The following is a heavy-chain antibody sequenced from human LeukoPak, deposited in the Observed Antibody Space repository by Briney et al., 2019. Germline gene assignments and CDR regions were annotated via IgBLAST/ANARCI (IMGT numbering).Heavy chain of an antibody. J-gene: IGHJ4*02. D-gene: IGHD1-26*01. CDR3: ASWGATHHYFDY. CDR2: IYYSGST. V-gene: IGHV4-39*01. Sequence: SETLSLTCPVSGGSISSSSYYWGWIRQPPGKGLEWIGIIYYSGSTYYNPSLKSRVTISVDTSKKQFSLKLSSVTAADTAVYYCASWGATHHYFDYWGQGTLVTVSS. CDR1: GGSISSSSYY.